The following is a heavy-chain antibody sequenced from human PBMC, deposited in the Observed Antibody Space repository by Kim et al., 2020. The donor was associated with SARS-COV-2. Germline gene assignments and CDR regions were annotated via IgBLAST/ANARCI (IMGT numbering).Heavy chain of an antibody. D-gene: IGHD6-19*01. CDR3: ARDRTRIWGEQWLLYYFDY. V-gene: IGHV1-18*01. J-gene: IGHJ4*02. Sequence: ASVKVSCKASGYTFTSYGISWVRQAPGQGLEWMGWMSAYNGNTNYAQKLQGRVTMTTDTSTSTAYMELRSLRSDDTAVYYCARDRTRIWGEQWLLYYFDYWGQGTLVTVSS. CDR1: GYTFTSYG. CDR2: MSAYNGNT.